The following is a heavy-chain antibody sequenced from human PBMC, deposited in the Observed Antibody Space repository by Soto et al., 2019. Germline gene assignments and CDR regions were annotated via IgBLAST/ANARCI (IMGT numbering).Heavy chain of an antibody. CDR1: GGSFSGYY. Sequence: ASETLSLTCAVYGGSFSGYYWSWIRQPPGKGLEWIGEINHSGSTNYNPSLKSRVTISVDTSKNQFSLKLSSVTAADTAVYYCARKDIVVVPAAAAPIFDYWGQGTLVTVSS. V-gene: IGHV4-34*01. CDR3: ARKDIVVVPAAAAPIFDY. D-gene: IGHD2-2*01. CDR2: INHSGST. J-gene: IGHJ4*02.